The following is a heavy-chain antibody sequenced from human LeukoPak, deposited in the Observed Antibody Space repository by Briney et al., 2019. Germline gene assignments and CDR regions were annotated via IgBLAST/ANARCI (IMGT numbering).Heavy chain of an antibody. CDR2: INPSGGST. V-gene: IGHV1-46*01. J-gene: IGHJ4*02. D-gene: IGHD3-10*01. CDR1: GYTFTSYY. Sequence: ASVTVSCKASGYTFTSYYMHWVRQAPGQGLEWMGIINPSGGSTSYAQKFQGRVTMTRDMSTSTVCMELSSLRSEDTAVYYCARAESTSLSMVRGVFDYWGQGTLVTVSS. CDR3: ARAESTSLSMVRGVFDY.